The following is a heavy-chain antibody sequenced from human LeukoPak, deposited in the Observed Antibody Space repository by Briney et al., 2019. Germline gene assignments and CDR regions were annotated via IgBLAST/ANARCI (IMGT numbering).Heavy chain of an antibody. D-gene: IGHD3-16*01. CDR1: GFIFTDYY. J-gene: IGHJ3*02. Sequence: GGSLRLSCTASGFIFTDYYMSWIRQAPGKGLEWVSYISSSGSTIYYADSVKGRFTISRDNAKNSLHLQMSSLRAEDTAVYYCARVGFGDAFDIWGQGTMVTVSS. CDR2: ISSSGSTI. V-gene: IGHV3-11*04. CDR3: ARVGFGDAFDI.